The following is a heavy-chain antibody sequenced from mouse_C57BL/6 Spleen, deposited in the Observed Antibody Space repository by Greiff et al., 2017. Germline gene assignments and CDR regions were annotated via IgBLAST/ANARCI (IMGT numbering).Heavy chain of an antibody. J-gene: IGHJ1*03. Sequence: QVQLQQSGAELVRPGTSVKVSCKASGYAFTNYLIEWVKQRPGQGLEWIGVINPGSGGTNYNEKFKGKATLTADKSSSTAYMQLSSLTSEDSAVYFCAREDLPFGVWGTGTTVTVAS. V-gene: IGHV1-54*01. D-gene: IGHD2-1*01. CDR1: GYAFTNYL. CDR2: INPGSGGT. CDR3: AREDLPFGV.